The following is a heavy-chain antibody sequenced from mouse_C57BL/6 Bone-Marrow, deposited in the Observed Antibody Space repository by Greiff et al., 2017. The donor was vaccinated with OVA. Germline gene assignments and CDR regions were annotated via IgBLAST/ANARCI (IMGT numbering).Heavy chain of an antibody. Sequence: QVQLQQSGAELMKPGASVKLSCKATGYTFTGYWIEWVKQRPGHGLEWIGEILPGSGSTNYNEKFKGKATFTADTSSNTAYMQLSSLTTEDSAIYYCARDGGYSNYGDWYFDVWGTGTTVTVSS. V-gene: IGHV1-9*01. D-gene: IGHD2-5*01. CDR2: ILPGSGST. CDR3: ARDGGYSNYGDWYFDV. CDR1: GYTFTGYW. J-gene: IGHJ1*03.